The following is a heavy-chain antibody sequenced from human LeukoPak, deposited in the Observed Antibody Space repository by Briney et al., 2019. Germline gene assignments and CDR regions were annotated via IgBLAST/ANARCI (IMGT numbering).Heavy chain of an antibody. CDR1: GYPFTTYG. D-gene: IGHD3-3*01. Sequence: ASVKVSCKASGYPFTTYGISWVRQAPGQGPEWMGRIFPIFGIANYAQKFQGRVTITADESTSTAYMELSSLRSEDTAVYYCASPLLWSGYYGTDYWGQGTLVTVSS. CDR3: ASPLLWSGYYGTDY. J-gene: IGHJ4*02. V-gene: IGHV1-69*13. CDR2: IFPIFGIA.